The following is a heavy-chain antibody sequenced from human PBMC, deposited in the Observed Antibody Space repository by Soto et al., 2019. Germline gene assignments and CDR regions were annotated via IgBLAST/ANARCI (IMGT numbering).Heavy chain of an antibody. V-gene: IGHV3-9*01. D-gene: IGHD6-13*01. CDR2: INWNSGSI. CDR1: GFTFDDYA. J-gene: IGHJ1*01. Sequence: ESGGGLVQPGRSLRLSCAASGFTFDDYAMHWVRQVPGKGLEWVPGINWNSGSIGYGDSVKGRFAISRDNAKNSLHLQMNSLSAEDTAFYYCVKDESINWYSGHFRHWGQGTLVTVSS. CDR3: VKDESINWYSGHFRH.